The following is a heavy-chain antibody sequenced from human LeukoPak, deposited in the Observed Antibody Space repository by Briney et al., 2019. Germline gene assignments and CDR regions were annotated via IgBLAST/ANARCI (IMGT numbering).Heavy chain of an antibody. J-gene: IGHJ1*01. CDR3: ARDSSEFRSLLFH. V-gene: IGHV1-69*13. D-gene: IGHD1-14*01. Sequence: ASVKVSCKASGGTFSRHTISWVRQSPGQGLEWMGGITPMFGTSNYAQKFQGRVTITADESTSTAYMELSSLRSEDTAVYYCARDSSEFRSLLFHWGQGTLVTVSS. CDR1: GGTFSRHT. CDR2: ITPMFGTS.